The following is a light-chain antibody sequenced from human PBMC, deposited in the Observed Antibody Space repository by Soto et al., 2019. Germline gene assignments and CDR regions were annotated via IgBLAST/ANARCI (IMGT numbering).Light chain of an antibody. CDR1: SSNIGSHY. Sequence: QSVLTQPPSASETPGQRVTISCSGSSSNIGSHYVYWYQQLPGTAPKLLIYRNNQRPSGVPDRFSGSKSGTSASLAISGLRSEDEADYYCAAWDDSLSARYVFGTGTKVTVL. CDR2: RNN. V-gene: IGLV1-47*01. CDR3: AAWDDSLSARYV. J-gene: IGLJ1*01.